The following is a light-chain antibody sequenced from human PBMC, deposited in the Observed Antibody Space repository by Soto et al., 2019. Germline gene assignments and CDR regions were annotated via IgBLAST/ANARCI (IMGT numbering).Light chain of an antibody. CDR1: SGSIVSNY. Sequence: NFMLTQPHSVSESPGKTVTISCTRSSGSIVSNYVQRYQQRPGSAPTTVIFDDNQRPSGVPDRFSGSIDRSSNSASLTISGLKTEDEAEYYCQSHDSNNLVFGGGTK. CDR2: DDN. J-gene: IGLJ2*01. V-gene: IGLV6-57*04. CDR3: QSHDSNNLV.